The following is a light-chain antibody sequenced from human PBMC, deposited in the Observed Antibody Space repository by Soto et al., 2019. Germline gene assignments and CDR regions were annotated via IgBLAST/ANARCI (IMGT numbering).Light chain of an antibody. J-gene: IGKJ2*01. Sequence: EIVMTQSPATLSVSPGERATLSCRASQSVNIYLAWYQQKPGQAPRLLIFGASSRATGIPDRFSGSGSGTDFTLTISRLEPEDFAVYYCQQYGSSPPYTFGQGTKLENK. CDR2: GAS. CDR1: QSVNIY. V-gene: IGKV3-20*01. CDR3: QQYGSSPPYT.